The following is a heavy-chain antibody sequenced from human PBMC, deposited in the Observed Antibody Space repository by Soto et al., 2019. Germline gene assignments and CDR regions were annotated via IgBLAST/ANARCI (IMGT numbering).Heavy chain of an antibody. Sequence: ESGGGVVQPGRSLRLSCAASGFTFRSYAMHWVRQAPCKGLECVAVISYDGSNKFYRDSVKGRFTISRDNSKNTLYLQINSLRYEDTAVYYCARGDREDIAVVVGARPGEYGVDVWGQGTTVTVSS. CDR3: ARGDREDIAVVVGARPGEYGVDV. CDR2: ISYDGSNK. J-gene: IGHJ6*02. V-gene: IGHV3-30-3*01. CDR1: GFTFRSYA. D-gene: IGHD2-15*01.